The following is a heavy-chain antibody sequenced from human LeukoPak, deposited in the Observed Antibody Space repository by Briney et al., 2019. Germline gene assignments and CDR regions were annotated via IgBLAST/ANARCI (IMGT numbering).Heavy chain of an antibody. J-gene: IGHJ6*03. V-gene: IGHV1-8*02. CDR2: MNPNSGNT. CDR1: GYTFTSYD. Sequence: ASVKVSCKASGYTFTSYDINWVRQATGQGLEWMGWMNPNSGNTGYAQKFQGRVTMTRDMSTSTVYMELSSLRSEDTAVYYCARGYGSGPSGYYYYYYMDVRGKGTTVTVSS. CDR3: ARGYGSGPSGYYYYYYMDV. D-gene: IGHD3-10*01.